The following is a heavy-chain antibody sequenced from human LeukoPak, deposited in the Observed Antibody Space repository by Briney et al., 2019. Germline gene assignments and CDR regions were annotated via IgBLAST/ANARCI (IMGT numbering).Heavy chain of an antibody. CDR1: GFTFSSYG. Sequence: GRSLRLSCAASGFTFSSYGMHWVRQAPGKGLEWVAVISYDGSNKYYADSVKGRFTISRDNSKNTLYLQMNSLRPEEPAAYSCAKAARNTATTPYNWGQGTLVTVSS. CDR2: ISYDGSNK. D-gene: IGHD2-15*01. V-gene: IGHV3-30*18. J-gene: IGHJ4*02. CDR3: AKAARNTATTPYN.